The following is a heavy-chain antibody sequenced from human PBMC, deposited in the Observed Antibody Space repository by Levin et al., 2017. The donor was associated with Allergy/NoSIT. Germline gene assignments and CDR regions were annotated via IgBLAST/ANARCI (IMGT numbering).Heavy chain of an antibody. CDR3: ARRFTAKKTSGWFGYYFDY. CDR1: GFTFSSYA. D-gene: IGHD3-10*01. J-gene: IGHJ4*02. Sequence: GGSLRLSCAASGFTFSSYAMSWVRQAPGKGLEWVSAISGSGGSTYYADSVKGRFTISRDNSKNTLYLQMNSLRAEDTAVYYCARRFTAKKTSGWFGYYFDYWGQGTLVTVSS. V-gene: IGHV3-23*01. CDR2: ISGSGGST.